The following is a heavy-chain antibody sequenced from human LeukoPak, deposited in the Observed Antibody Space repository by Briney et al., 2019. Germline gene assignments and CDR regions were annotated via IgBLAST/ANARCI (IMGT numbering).Heavy chain of an antibody. Sequence: ASVKVSCKASGYTFTSYGISWVRQAPGQGLEWMGWISAYNGNTNYAQKLQGRVTMTTDTSTSTAYMELRSLRSDDTAVYYCARGPMYYDILTGYSNGIGDAFDIWGQGTMVTVSS. CDR2: ISAYNGNT. J-gene: IGHJ3*02. D-gene: IGHD3-9*01. CDR1: GYTFTSYG. V-gene: IGHV1-18*01. CDR3: ARGPMYYDILTGYSNGIGDAFDI.